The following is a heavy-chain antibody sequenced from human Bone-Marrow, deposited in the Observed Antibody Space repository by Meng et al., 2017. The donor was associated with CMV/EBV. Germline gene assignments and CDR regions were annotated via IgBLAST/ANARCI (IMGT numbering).Heavy chain of an antibody. J-gene: IGHJ4*02. D-gene: IGHD6-13*01. Sequence: GESLKISCAASGFIFSNFGVHWVRLSQGKGLEWVATISFDESIAHYTDSVKGRFIISRDNSKNTTYLQMNSLRAEDTAIYYCAGYPQTYPYSNSSWGQGTLVTCCS. V-gene: IGHV3-30*07. CDR1: GFIFSNFG. CDR2: ISFDESIA. CDR3: AGYPQTYPYSNSS.